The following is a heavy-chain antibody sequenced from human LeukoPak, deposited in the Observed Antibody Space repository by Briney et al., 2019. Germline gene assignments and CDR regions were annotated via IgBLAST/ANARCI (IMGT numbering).Heavy chain of an antibody. J-gene: IGHJ4*02. CDR2: MGYEGIHK. V-gene: IGHV3-30*02. Sequence: GGSLRLSCAASGFTFNNFGMHWVRQAPGKGLEWVAFMGYEGIHKYYADSVKGRFTISKDNSKATLYLQMNSLRAEDTAVYYCAASAPRDYWGQGTLVTVSS. CDR1: GFTFNNFG. CDR3: AASAPRDY.